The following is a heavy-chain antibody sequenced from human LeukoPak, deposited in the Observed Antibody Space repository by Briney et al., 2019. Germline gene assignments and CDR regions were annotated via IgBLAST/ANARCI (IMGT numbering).Heavy chain of an antibody. CDR2: ISSSSSTI. J-gene: IGHJ6*03. CDR1: GFTFSSYS. CDR3: ARRVVAATGYYYMDV. V-gene: IGHV3-48*04. D-gene: IGHD2-15*01. Sequence: GGSLRLSCAASGFTFSSYSMNWVRQAPGKGLEWVSYISSSSSTIYYADSVKGRFTISRDNAKNSLYLQMNSLRAEDTALYHCARRVVAATGYYYMDVWGKGTTVTVSS.